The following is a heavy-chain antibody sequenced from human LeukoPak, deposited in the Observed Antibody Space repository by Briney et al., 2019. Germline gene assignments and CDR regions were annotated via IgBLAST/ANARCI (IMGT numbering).Heavy chain of an antibody. CDR1: GGSISSSSYY. D-gene: IGHD3-10*01. Sequence: PSETLSLTCTVSGGSISSSSYYWGWIRQPSGKGLEWSGSIYYSGSTYYNPSLKSRVTISVDTSKNQFSLKLSSVTAADTAVYYCARHPALWFGEPLDYWGQGTLVTVSS. J-gene: IGHJ4*02. V-gene: IGHV4-39*01. CDR2: IYYSGST. CDR3: ARHPALWFGEPLDY.